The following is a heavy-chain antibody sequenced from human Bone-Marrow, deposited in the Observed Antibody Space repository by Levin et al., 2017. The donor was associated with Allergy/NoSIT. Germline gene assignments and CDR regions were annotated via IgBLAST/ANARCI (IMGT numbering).Heavy chain of an antibody. J-gene: IGHJ3*01. Sequence: LSLTCAASGFFLSDYSMNWVRQAPGKGLEWVSSISSRSNYRYYGDSVKGRFTISRDNGNNSLYLQINSLRADDTAIYFCARDARWSDAFDVWGQGTMVIVSS. V-gene: IGHV3-21*01. CDR2: ISSRSNYR. CDR1: GFFLSDYS. D-gene: IGHD6-13*01. CDR3: ARDARWSDAFDV.